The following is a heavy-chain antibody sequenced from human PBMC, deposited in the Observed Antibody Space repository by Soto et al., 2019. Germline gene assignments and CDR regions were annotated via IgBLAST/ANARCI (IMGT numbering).Heavy chain of an antibody. CDR2: SFWNSGTI. CDR1: GFSFGDYA. V-gene: IGHV3-9*01. J-gene: IGHJ6*03. CDR3: AKGQCAGVRCYSDYIDV. Sequence: DVQLVESGGGLVQPGRSLRLSCEVSGFSFGDYAMHWVRQAPGKGLEWVSGSFWNSGTIAYADSVKGRFTISRDNAKKYHYLQMISLSPEDTALYYCAKGQCAGVRCYSDYIDVWGKGTTVTVSS. D-gene: IGHD7-27*01.